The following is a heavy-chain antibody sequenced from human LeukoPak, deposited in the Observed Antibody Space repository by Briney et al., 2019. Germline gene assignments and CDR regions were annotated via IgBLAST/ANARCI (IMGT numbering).Heavy chain of an antibody. CDR1: GGSISSYY. J-gene: IGHJ4*02. CDR2: IYYSGRT. D-gene: IGHD3-22*01. Sequence: SETLSLTCSVSGGSISSYYWSWIRQPPGRGLEWIGYIYYSGRTSYNPSLKSRVTISVDTSKNQFSLRLSSVTAADTAVYYCASQYYFDHNDYFPPFDSWGQGTLVTVSS. V-gene: IGHV4-59*01. CDR3: ASQYYFDHNDYFPPFDS.